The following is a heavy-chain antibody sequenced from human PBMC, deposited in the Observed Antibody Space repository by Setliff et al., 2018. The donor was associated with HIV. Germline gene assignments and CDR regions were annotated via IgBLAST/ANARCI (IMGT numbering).Heavy chain of an antibody. CDR2: TDYSGST. Sequence: PSETLSLTCSVSGGSISSGADYWNWIRQHPGKGLEWIGYTDYSGSTYHNPSLKGRVSILLDTSKNQFSLKLTSVTAADTAVYYCARRVPYGGFDYWGQGTLVTVSS. J-gene: IGHJ4*02. CDR3: ARRVPYGGFDY. D-gene: IGHD1-1*01. V-gene: IGHV4-31*02. CDR1: GGSISSGADY.